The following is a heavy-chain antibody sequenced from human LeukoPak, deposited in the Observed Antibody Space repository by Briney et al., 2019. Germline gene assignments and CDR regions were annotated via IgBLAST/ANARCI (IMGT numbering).Heavy chain of an antibody. CDR1: GFTFSNYA. Sequence: GGSLRLSCAASGFTFSNYAMNWVRQAPGKGLEWVSTISGSGTITHYADSAKGRFTVSRDNSKNTLSLQVNSLRAEDTAVYYCARDRVTAFGGGNWFDPWGEGTLVTVSS. CDR2: ISGSGTIT. J-gene: IGHJ5*02. V-gene: IGHV3-23*01. D-gene: IGHD3-16*01. CDR3: ARDRVTAFGGGNWFDP.